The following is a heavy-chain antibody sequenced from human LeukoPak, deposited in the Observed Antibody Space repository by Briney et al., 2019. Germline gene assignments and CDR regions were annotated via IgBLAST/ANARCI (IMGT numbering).Heavy chain of an antibody. CDR2: ISYDGSSK. CDR3: ARYRYRAGGLTDL. Sequence: RAGGSLRLSCAASGFTFSSYGMHWVRQAPGKGLEWVAVISYDGSSKYYADSVKGRFTISRDNSKNTLYLQMNSLRAEDTAVYYCARYRYRAGGLTDLWGRGTLVTVSS. CDR1: GFTFSSYG. D-gene: IGHD3-16*02. V-gene: IGHV3-30*03. J-gene: IGHJ2*01.